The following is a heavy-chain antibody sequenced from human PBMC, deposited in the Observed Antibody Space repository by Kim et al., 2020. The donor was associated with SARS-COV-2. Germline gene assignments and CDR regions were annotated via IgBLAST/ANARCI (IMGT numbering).Heavy chain of an antibody. J-gene: IGHJ6*02. Sequence: ASVKVSCKASGYTFTSYAMHWVRQAPGQRLEWMGWINAGNGNTKYSQKFQGRVTITRDTSASTAYMELSSLRAGDTAVYYCARDYYYSGMDVWGQATTVTVSS. CDR1: GYTFTSYA. V-gene: IGHV1-3*01. CDR3: ARDYYYSGMDV. CDR2: INAGNGNT.